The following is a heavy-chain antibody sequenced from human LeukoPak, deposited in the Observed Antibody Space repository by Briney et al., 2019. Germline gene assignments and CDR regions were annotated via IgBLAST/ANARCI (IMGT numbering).Heavy chain of an antibody. D-gene: IGHD3-9*01. CDR1: GYTFTGYY. CDR2: INHNCGCT. V-gene: IGHV1-2*02. Sequence: ASLKVSCKASGYTFTGYYMHWVRQAPAQTLEWMGWINHNCGCTNYAQKYQGRDTMTRDTSISTAYMELSTLTSDDTAVYYCARPLTKGYFDYWGQGTLVTVSS. J-gene: IGHJ4*02. CDR3: ARPLTKGYFDY.